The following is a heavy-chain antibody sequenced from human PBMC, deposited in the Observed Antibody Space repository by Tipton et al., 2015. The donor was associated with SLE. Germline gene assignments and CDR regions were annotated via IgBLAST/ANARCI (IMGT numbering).Heavy chain of an antibody. CDR3: ARVRGYSYGPDAFDI. CDR1: GFTFSDYY. V-gene: IGHV3-53*01. CDR2: IYSGGST. D-gene: IGHD5-18*01. Sequence: SLRLSCAASGFTFSDYYMSWIRQAPGKGLEWVSVIYSGGSTYYADSVKGRFTISRDNSKNTLYLQMNSLRAEDTAVYYCARVRGYSYGPDAFDIWGQGTMVTVSS. J-gene: IGHJ3*02.